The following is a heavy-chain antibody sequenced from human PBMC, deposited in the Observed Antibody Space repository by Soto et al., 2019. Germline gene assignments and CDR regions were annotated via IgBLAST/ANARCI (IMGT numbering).Heavy chain of an antibody. D-gene: IGHD3-3*01. Sequence: GGSLRLSCAASGFSFIDDAMHWVRQAPGQGLEWVAVITYDGSNKYYADSVRGRFTISRDNSKSTLYLQMDSLIIDDTAVYYCARDVGTQLDFWSTSGMDVWGQGTTVTVSS. CDR3: ARDVGTQLDFWSTSGMDV. CDR1: GFSFIDDA. V-gene: IGHV3-30-3*01. CDR2: ITYDGSNK. J-gene: IGHJ6*02.